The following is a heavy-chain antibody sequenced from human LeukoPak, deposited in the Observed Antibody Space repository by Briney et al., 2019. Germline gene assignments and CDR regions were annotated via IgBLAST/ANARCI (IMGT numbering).Heavy chain of an antibody. D-gene: IGHD6-19*01. V-gene: IGHV6-1*01. Sequence: SQTLSLTCAISGDSVSTASNAWYWIRQSPSRGLEWLGRTYYNSKWYTDYAVSVSGRTTINPDTSRNQLSLQLSFVTPEDTAVYYCARSIAVAGIDYWGQGTLVTVSS. CDR3: ARSIAVAGIDY. J-gene: IGHJ4*02. CDR1: GDSVSTASNA. CDR2: TYYNSKWYT.